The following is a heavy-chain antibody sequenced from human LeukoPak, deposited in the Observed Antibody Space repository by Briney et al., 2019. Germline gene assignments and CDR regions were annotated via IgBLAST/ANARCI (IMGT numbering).Heavy chain of an antibody. CDR1: GYTFTGYY. V-gene: IGHV1-2*02. Sequence: ASVKVSCKASGYTFTGYYIHWVRQAPGQGLEWMGWINPNSADTNYAQKFQGRVTMTRDTSISTAYMELSSLRSDDTAAYYCGRFFSYGQTYYLDYWGQGTLVTVSS. CDR3: GRFFSYGQTYYLDY. J-gene: IGHJ4*02. D-gene: IGHD5-18*01. CDR2: INPNSADT.